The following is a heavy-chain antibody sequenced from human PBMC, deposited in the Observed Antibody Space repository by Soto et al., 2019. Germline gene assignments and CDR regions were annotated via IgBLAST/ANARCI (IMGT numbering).Heavy chain of an antibody. CDR2: ISGSGGST. CDR1: GFTFSSYA. V-gene: IGHV3-23*01. D-gene: IGHD3-10*01. Sequence: WGSLRLSCASSGFTFSSYAMSWVRQAPGTGLDWVSAISGSGGSTYYADSVKGRFTISRDNSKNTLYLQMNSLRAEDTAVYYCAKDSARYYYGSGRNYGMDVWGQGTTVTVSS. J-gene: IGHJ6*02. CDR3: AKDSARYYYGSGRNYGMDV.